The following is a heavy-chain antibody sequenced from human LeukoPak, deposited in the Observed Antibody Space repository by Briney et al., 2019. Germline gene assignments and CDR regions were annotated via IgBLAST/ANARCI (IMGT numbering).Heavy chain of an antibody. CDR1: GYSISSGYY. J-gene: IGHJ4*02. D-gene: IGHD2-2*01. V-gene: IGHV4-38-2*01. Sequence: SETLPLTCAVSGYSISSGYYWGWIRQPPGKGLEWIGSIYHSGSTYYNPSLKSRVTISVDTSKNQFSLKLSSVTAADTAVYYCARSNKLGYCSSTSCYDFDYWGQGTLVTVSS. CDR3: ARSNKLGYCSSTSCYDFDY. CDR2: IYHSGST.